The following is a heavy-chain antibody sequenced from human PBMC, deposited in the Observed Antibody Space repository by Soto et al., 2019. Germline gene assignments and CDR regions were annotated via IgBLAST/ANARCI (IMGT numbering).Heavy chain of an antibody. CDR2: ISGSGGST. CDR3: AKEAYYYDSSGYAFDY. CDR1: GFTFSSYA. D-gene: IGHD3-22*01. Sequence: GGSLRLSCAASGFTFSSYAMSWVRQAPGKGLEWVSAISGSGGSTCYADSVKGRFTISRDNSKNTLYLQMNSLRAEDTAVYYCAKEAYYYDSSGYAFDYWGQGTLVTSPQ. V-gene: IGHV3-23*01. J-gene: IGHJ4*02.